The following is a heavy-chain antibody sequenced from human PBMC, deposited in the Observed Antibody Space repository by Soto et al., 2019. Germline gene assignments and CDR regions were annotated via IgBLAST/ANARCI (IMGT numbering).Heavy chain of an antibody. CDR3: ARHGECTDGVCDYYYYYGMDV. D-gene: IGHD2-8*01. J-gene: IGHJ6*02. V-gene: IGHV5-51*02. CDR2: IYPGDSDT. CDR1: GDRFSNYW. Sequence: GEYLNLSYTASGDRFSNYWRDCVRQMKGEGLEWMGIIYPGDSDTSYSPSFQGQVTISADKSISTVYLQWSSLRASDTAMYYCARHGECTDGVCDYYYYYGMDVWGQGTTVTVSS.